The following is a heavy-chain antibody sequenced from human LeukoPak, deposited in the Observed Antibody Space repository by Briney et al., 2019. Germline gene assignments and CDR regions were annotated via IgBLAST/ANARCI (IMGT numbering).Heavy chain of an antibody. CDR3: ARSSGRDFFDS. CDR2: INPNSGGT. V-gene: IGHV1-2*02. J-gene: IGHJ4*02. Sequence: ASVKVSCKASGYRFTDYHMHWVRQAPGQGLEWMGWINPNSGGTNYAQNFQGRVTLTRDTSISTAYMDLSRLRSDDTAVYFCARSSGRDFFDSWGQGTLVTVSS. D-gene: IGHD3-10*01. CDR1: GYRFTDYH.